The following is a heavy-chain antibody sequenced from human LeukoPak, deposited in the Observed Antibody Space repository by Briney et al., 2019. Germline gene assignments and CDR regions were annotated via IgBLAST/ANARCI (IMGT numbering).Heavy chain of an antibody. D-gene: IGHD3-22*01. CDR2: INSDGSST. CDR1: GFTFSSYW. V-gene: IGHV3-74*01. CDR3: AREASQYYYDSSGYAFDI. J-gene: IGHJ3*02. Sequence: GGSLRLSCAASGFTFSSYWMHWVRQAPGKGLVWVSRINSDGSSTSYAVSVKGRFTISRDNAKNTLYLQMNSLRAEDTAVYYCAREASQYYYDSSGYAFDIWGQGTMVTVSS.